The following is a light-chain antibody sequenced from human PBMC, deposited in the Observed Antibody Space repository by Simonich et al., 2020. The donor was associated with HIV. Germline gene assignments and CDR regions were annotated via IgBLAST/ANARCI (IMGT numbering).Light chain of an antibody. V-gene: IGKV2-28*01. CDR1: QSLLHSNGYNY. Sequence: DIVMTQSPLSLPVTPGESASISCRYSQSLLHSNGYNYLGWYLQKPGQSPQLLIYLGSNRASGVPDRFSGSGSGTDFTLKISRVEAEDVGVYYCMQALQTPLAFGQGTKVEIK. CDR3: MQALQTPLA. CDR2: LGS. J-gene: IGKJ1*01.